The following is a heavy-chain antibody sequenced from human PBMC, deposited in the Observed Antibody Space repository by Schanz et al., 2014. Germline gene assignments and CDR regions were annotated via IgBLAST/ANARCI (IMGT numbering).Heavy chain of an antibody. CDR3: VRDTDYHFDY. D-gene: IGHD4-17*01. Sequence: EVQLVESGGGFVQPGGSLRLSCAASGFTFSDSWMHWVRQAPGKGLVWVSRTSNDGSFTTFADSGKGRFTISRDNAKNTLYLQMNSLRAEDTAVYYCVRDTDYHFDYWGQGTLVTVSS. V-gene: IGHV3-74*01. CDR1: GFTFSDSW. J-gene: IGHJ4*02. CDR2: TSNDGSFT.